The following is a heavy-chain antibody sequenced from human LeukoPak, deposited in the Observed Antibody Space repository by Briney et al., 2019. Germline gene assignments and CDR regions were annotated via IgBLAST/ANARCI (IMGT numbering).Heavy chain of an antibody. J-gene: IGHJ5*02. CDR1: GGSISSYY. CDR2: LYYSGST. V-gene: IGHV4-59*12. D-gene: IGHD3-22*01. Sequence: SETLSLTCTVSGGSISSYYWSWIRQPPGKGLEWIGYLYYSGSTNYNPSLKSRVTISVDTSKNQFSLKLSSVTAADTAVYYCVKIDSSGYYDGPWGQGTLVTVSS. CDR3: VKIDSSGYYDGP.